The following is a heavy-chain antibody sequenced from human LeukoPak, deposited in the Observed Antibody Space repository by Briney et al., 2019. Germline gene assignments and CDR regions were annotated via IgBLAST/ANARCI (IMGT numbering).Heavy chain of an antibody. D-gene: IGHD5-18*01. V-gene: IGHV1-46*01. CDR2: INPSGGST. Sequence: ASVKVSCKASGYTFTSYYMHWVRQAPGQGLEWMGIINPSGGSTSYAQKFQSRVTMTWDTSMSTVYMELSSLRSEDTAVYYCARDLGGDTDEYYFDYWGQGTLVTVSS. J-gene: IGHJ4*02. CDR1: GYTFTSYY. CDR3: ARDLGGDTDEYYFDY.